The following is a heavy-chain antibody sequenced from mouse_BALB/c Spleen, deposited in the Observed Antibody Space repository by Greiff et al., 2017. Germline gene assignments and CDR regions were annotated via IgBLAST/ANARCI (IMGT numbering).Heavy chain of an antibody. CDR1: GYSITSDYA. CDR2: ISYSGST. V-gene: IGHV3-2*02. Sequence: EVKLMESGPGLVKPSQSLSLTCTVTGYSITSDYAWNWIRQFPGNKLEWMGYISYSGSTSYNPSLKSRISITRDTSKNQFFLQLNSVTTEDTATYYCARYYYGSSFFDYWGQGTTLTVSS. CDR3: ARYYYGSSFFDY. D-gene: IGHD1-1*01. J-gene: IGHJ2*01.